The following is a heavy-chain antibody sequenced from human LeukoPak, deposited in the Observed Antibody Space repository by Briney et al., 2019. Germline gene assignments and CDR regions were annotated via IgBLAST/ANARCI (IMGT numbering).Heavy chain of an antibody. J-gene: IGHJ5*02. CDR2: ITASGRTT. Sequence: QTGGSLRLSCAASGFTFESYAMSWVRQAPGKGLEWVSSITASGRTTYCADSVKGRFTISRDKSNNRLYLQMNSLRAEDTAVYYCVKDQYYYDFKESGDWFDPWGQGTLVTVSS. CDR3: VKDQYYYDFKESGDWFDP. D-gene: IGHD3/OR15-3a*01. V-gene: IGHV3-23*01. CDR1: GFTFESYA.